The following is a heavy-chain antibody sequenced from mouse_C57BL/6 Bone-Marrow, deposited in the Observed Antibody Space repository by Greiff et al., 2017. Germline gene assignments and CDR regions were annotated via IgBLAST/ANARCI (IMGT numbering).Heavy chain of an antibody. CDR3: ARSGPLGRSFDY. Sequence: QVQLQQPGAELVKPGASVKLSCKASGYTFTSYWMHWVKQRPGRGLEWIGRIDPNSGGTKYNEKFKSKAILTVDTSSNTAYMQLSSLTSEDSAVFYCARSGPLGRSFDYWGQGTTLTVSS. J-gene: IGHJ2*01. CDR1: GYTFTSYW. V-gene: IGHV1-62-3*01. CDR2: IDPNSGGT. D-gene: IGHD4-1*01.